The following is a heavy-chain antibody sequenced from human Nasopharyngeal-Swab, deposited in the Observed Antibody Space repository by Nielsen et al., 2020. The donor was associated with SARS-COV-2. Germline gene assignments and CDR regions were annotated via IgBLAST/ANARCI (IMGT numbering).Heavy chain of an antibody. D-gene: IGHD2-15*01. V-gene: IGHV4-39*01. J-gene: IGHJ6*03. CDR2: IYYSGAT. CDR3: VRDNYYHYYMDV. Sequence: PGKGLEWIGSIYYSGATYYSPSLKSRLTISVDTFQNQFSLTVSSVTASDTAVYYCVRDNYYHYYMDVWGQGTTVTVSS.